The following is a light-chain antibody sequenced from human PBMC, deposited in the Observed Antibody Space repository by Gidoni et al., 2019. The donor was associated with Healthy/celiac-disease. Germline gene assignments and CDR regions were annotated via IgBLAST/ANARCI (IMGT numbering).Light chain of an antibody. V-gene: IGKV4-1*01. Sequence: IVMTQPPDALAVSLGERATINCKSSQSVLYSTNNKNYLAWYQQKPGQPPKLLIYWASTRESGVPDRFSGSGSGTDFTLTISSLQAEDVAVYYCQQYYSTPCTFGQGTKLEIK. CDR2: WAS. CDR1: QSVLYSTNNKNY. J-gene: IGKJ2*02. CDR3: QQYYSTPCT.